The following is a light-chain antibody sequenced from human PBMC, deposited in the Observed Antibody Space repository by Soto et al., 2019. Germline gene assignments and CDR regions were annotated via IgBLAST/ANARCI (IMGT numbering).Light chain of an antibody. Sequence: EIVMTQSPATLSVSPGERATLSCRASQSVSRKLAWYQQKPGQAPTLLIFDASTRATGVPATFSGSGSGTDFTLTISGLQSEDFAVYYCQHYNNWPYTFGQGTKVDI. V-gene: IGKV3-15*01. CDR1: QSVSRK. CDR2: DAS. CDR3: QHYNNWPYT. J-gene: IGKJ2*01.